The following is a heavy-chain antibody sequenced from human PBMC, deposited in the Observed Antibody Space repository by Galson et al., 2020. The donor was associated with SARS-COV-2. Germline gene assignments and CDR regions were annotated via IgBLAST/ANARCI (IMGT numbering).Heavy chain of an antibody. CDR3: ARESVCTNGVCFYYYYYGMDV. J-gene: IGHJ6*02. V-gene: IGHV1-18*04. D-gene: IGHD2-8*01. Sequence: ASVKVSCKASGYTFTSYGISWVRQAPEQGLEWMGWISAYNGNTNYAQKLQGRVTMTTDTSTSTAYMELRSLRSDDTAVYYCARESVCTNGVCFYYYYYGMDVWGQGTTVTVSS. CDR1: GYTFTSYG. CDR2: ISAYNGNT.